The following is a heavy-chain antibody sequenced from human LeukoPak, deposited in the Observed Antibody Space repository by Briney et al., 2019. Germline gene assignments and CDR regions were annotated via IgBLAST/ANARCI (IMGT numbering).Heavy chain of an antibody. J-gene: IGHJ3*02. V-gene: IGHV4-61*05. CDR1: GGSISRSSNY. CDR2: IYDSGST. D-gene: IGHD3-16*01. CDR3: AGAKQIRGADAFDI. Sequence: PSETLSLTCTVSGGSISRSSNYWGWIRQPPGKGLEWVAYIYDSGSTNCNPSLKSRVTVSVDTSKNQFSLKLTSMSGADTAVYYCAGAKQIRGADAFDIWGQGTFVTVSS.